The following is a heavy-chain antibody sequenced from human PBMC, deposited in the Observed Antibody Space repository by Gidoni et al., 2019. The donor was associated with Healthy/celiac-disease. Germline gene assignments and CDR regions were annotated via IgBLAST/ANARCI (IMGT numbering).Heavy chain of an antibody. J-gene: IGHJ4*02. CDR1: GYTFTSYG. CDR3: ARNPPFMVRGVMLDY. D-gene: IGHD3-10*01. Sequence: QVQLVQSGAEVKKPAASVKVSCKSSGYTFTSYGISWVRQAPGQWLEWMGWISAYNGNTNYAQKLQGRVTMTTDTSTSTAYMELRSLRSDDTAVYYCARNPPFMVRGVMLDYWGQGTLVTVSS. CDR2: ISAYNGNT. V-gene: IGHV1-18*01.